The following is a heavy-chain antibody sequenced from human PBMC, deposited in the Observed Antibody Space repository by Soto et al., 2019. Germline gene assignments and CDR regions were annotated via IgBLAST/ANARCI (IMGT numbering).Heavy chain of an antibody. J-gene: IGHJ3*02. Sequence: SEPLSHTCTVSGGSISNYCWSWIRQPPGKGLEWIGSIYYSGSTYYNPSLKSRVTISVDTSKNQFSLKLSSVTAAYMAVYYWASGGYSGYDIWGQGTMGTVS. D-gene: IGHD5-12*01. CDR1: GGSISNYC. V-gene: IGHV4-59*05. CDR3: ASGGYSGYDI. CDR2: IYYSGST.